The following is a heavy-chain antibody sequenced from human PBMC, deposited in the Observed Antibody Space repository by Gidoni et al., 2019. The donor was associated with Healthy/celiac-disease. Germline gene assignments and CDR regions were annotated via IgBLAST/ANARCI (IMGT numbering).Heavy chain of an antibody. CDR3: AKDQLEWEPTPACDY. Sequence: QVQLVESGGGVVQPGRSLRLSCAASGFTFSSSGMHWVRQAPGKGLEWVAVISYDGSNKYYADSVKGRFTISRDNSKNTLYLQMNSLRAEDTAVYYCAKDQLEWEPTPACDYWGQGTLVTVSS. D-gene: IGHD1-26*01. CDR2: ISYDGSNK. CDR1: GFTFSSSG. V-gene: IGHV3-30*18. J-gene: IGHJ4*02.